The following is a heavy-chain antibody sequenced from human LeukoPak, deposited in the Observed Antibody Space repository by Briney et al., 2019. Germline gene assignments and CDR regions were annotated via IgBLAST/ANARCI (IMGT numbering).Heavy chain of an antibody. CDR3: ARRAQYYYDSSGYYPYFDY. CDR2: IYHSGST. J-gene: IGHJ4*02. V-gene: IGHV4-4*02. Sequence: SETLSLTCAVSGGSISSSNWWSWVRQPPGKGLEWIGEIYHSGSTNYNPSLKSRVTISVDKSKNQFSLKLSSVTAADTAVYYCARRAQYYYDSSGYYPYFDYWGQGTLVTVSS. CDR1: GGSISSSNW. D-gene: IGHD3-22*01.